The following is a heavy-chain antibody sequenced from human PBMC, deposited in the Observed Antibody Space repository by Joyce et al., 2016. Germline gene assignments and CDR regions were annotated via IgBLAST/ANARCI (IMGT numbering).Heavy chain of an antibody. CDR2: ISSSSSTI. CDR3: AKADYGDKIDAFDI. D-gene: IGHD4-17*01. V-gene: IGHV3-48*01. CDR1: GFTFSSYS. J-gene: IGHJ3*02. Sequence: EVQLVESGGGLVQPGGSLRLSCAASGFTFSSYSMNWVRQAPGKGLEGVSDISSSSSTIYYADSVKGRFTISRDNAKNSLYLQMNSLRAEDTAVYYCAKADYGDKIDAFDIWGQGTMVTVSS.